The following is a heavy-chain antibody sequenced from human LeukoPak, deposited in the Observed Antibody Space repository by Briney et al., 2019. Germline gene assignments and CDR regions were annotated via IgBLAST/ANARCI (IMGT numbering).Heavy chain of an antibody. CDR3: ARSDFWSGYS. V-gene: IGHV3-66*01. J-gene: IGHJ4*02. CDR2: IYSGGST. CDR1: GFTVSSNY. Sequence: GGSLRLSCAASGFTVSSNYMSWVRQAPGQGLEWVSVIYSGGSTYYADSVKGRFTISRDNSENTLYLQMNSLRAEDTAVYYCARSDFWSGYSWGQGTLVTVSS. D-gene: IGHD3-3*01.